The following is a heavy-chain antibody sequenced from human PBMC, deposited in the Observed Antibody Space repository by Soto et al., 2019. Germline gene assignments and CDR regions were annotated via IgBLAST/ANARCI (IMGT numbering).Heavy chain of an antibody. CDR1: GFSLSTYGVG. CDR2: IYWDDDK. CDR3: AHRPGFSMSFDY. Sequence: VSGPTLVNPTQTLTLTCTFSGFSLSTYGVGVAWVRQPPGKALEWLALIYWDDDKRYSPSLETRLTITKDTSKNHVVLTMTNMEPVDTGTYYCAHRPGFSMSFDYWGQGALVTSPQ. J-gene: IGHJ4*02. V-gene: IGHV2-5*02. D-gene: IGHD3-22*01.